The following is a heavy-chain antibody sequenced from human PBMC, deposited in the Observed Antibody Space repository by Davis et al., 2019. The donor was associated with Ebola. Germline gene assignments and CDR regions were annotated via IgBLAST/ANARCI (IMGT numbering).Heavy chain of an antibody. J-gene: IGHJ4*02. CDR2: IYYSGST. CDR3: ASPKYCSSTSCRDY. D-gene: IGHD2-2*01. V-gene: IGHV4-39*01. CDR1: GGSISSSSYY. Sequence: MPSETLSLTCTVSGGSISSSSYYWDWIRQPPGKGLEWIGSIYYSGSTYYNPSLKSRVTISVDTFKNQFSLKLSSVTAADTAVYYCASPKYCSSTSCRDYWGQGTLVTVSS.